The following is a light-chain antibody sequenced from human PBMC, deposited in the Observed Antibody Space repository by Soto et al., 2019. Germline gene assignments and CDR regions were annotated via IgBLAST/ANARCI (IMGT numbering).Light chain of an antibody. CDR3: TSFTSDNLYV. CDR1: SSDFGGYNY. CDR2: HVS. V-gene: IGLV2-14*03. J-gene: IGLJ1*01. Sequence: QSVLTQPASVSGSPGQSITISCTGTSSDFGGYNYVSWYQQYPGKAPKLLIYHVSNRPSGVSNRFSGSKSGNTASLTISGLQAEDEADYFCTSFTSDNLYVFGTGTKVTVL.